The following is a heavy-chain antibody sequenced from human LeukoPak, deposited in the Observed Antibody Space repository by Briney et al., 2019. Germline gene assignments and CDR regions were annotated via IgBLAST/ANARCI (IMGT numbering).Heavy chain of an antibody. D-gene: IGHD3-22*01. CDR1: GGTFRTHI. CDR3: ARPLYYYDSSLDY. J-gene: IGHJ4*02. V-gene: IGHV1-69*08. Sequence: ASVKVSCRTSGGTFRTHIFSWVRQAPGQGLEWMGRITPVIDSAKYAQKFQDRITITADTSTGTAYLHLNSLRAEDTAVYYCARPLYYYDSSLDYWGQGTLVTVSS. CDR2: ITPVIDSA.